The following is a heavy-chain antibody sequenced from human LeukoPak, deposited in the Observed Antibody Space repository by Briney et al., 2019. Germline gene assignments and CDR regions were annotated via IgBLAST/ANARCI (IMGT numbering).Heavy chain of an antibody. J-gene: IGHJ4*02. CDR3: ARHVAYNGGWAYFDY. D-gene: IGHD6-19*01. Sequence: ASVKVSCKSSGYTFTSYGISWVRQAPGQGLEWMGWISAYNGNTNYAQKLQGRVTMTTDTSTSTAYMELRSLRSDDTAVYYCARHVAYNGGWAYFDYWGQGTLVTVSS. V-gene: IGHV1-18*01. CDR2: ISAYNGNT. CDR1: GYTFTSYG.